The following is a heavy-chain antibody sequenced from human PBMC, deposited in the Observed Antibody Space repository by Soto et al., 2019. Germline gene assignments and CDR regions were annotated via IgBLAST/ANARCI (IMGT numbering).Heavy chain of an antibody. Sequence: GESLKISCKGSGYSFSNTWINWVRQMPGKGLEWMGIIYPGNSETRYSPSFQGQVTLSADKSINTAYLQWSSLKASDTATYYFAKEAGSPHYGMDVWGQGTSVTVSS. D-gene: IGHD6-19*01. V-gene: IGHV5-51*01. CDR3: AKEAGSPHYGMDV. J-gene: IGHJ6*02. CDR1: GYSFSNTW. CDR2: IYPGNSET.